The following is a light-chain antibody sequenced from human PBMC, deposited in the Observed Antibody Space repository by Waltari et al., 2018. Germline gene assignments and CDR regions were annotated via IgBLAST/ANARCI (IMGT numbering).Light chain of an antibody. CDR2: GAS. CDR1: QRVSRA. V-gene: IGKV3-20*01. Sequence: EIVWTQSPGTLSLSPGERATLSCRASQRVSRALAWYQQKPGQAPRLLLYGASNRATGIPDRFSGSGSGTDFSLTISRLDPEDVAVYYCQHYERLPATFGQGTKVEIK. CDR3: QHYERLPAT. J-gene: IGKJ1*01.